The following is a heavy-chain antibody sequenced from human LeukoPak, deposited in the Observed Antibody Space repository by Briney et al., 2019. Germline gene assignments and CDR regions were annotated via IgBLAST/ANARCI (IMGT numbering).Heavy chain of an antibody. V-gene: IGHV1-46*01. D-gene: IGHD6-19*01. CDR2: INPSGGST. Sequence: AAVKVSCKASGYTFTSYYMHWVRQAPVQGLEWMGIINPSGGSTSYAQKFQGRVTMTRDTSTSTVYMELSSLRSEDTAVYYCARARIAVALGFDPWGQGTLVTVSS. CDR1: GYTFTSYY. J-gene: IGHJ5*02. CDR3: ARARIAVALGFDP.